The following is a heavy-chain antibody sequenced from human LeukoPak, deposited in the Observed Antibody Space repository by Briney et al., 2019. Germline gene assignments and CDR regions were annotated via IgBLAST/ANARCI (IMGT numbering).Heavy chain of an antibody. CDR1: GYTFTSYA. J-gene: IGHJ4*02. CDR3: ASPGDILTGYIFPAVD. V-gene: IGHV7-4-1*02. Sequence: ASVKVSCKASGYTFTSYAMNWVRQAPGQGLEWMGWINTNTGNPTYAQGFTGRFVFSLDTSVSTAYLQISSLKAEDTAVYYCASPGDILTGYIFPAVDWGQGTLVTVSS. D-gene: IGHD3-9*01. CDR2: INTNTGNP.